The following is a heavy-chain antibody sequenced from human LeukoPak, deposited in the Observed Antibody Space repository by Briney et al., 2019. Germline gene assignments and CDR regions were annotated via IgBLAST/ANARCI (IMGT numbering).Heavy chain of an antibody. CDR1: GGTFSSYA. Sequence: ASVKVSCKASGGTFSSYAISWVRQAPGQGLEWMGWISAYNGNTYYTQNLQGRVTMTTDTSTSTAYTELRSLRSDDTAVYYCARDRYYFDSSDYYFFDYWGQGTLVTVSS. CDR2: ISAYNGNT. V-gene: IGHV1-18*01. D-gene: IGHD3-22*01. J-gene: IGHJ4*02. CDR3: ARDRYYFDSSDYYFFDY.